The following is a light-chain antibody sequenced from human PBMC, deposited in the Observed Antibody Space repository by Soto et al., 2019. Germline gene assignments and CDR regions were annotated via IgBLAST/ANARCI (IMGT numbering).Light chain of an antibody. CDR2: DVS. V-gene: IGLV2-11*01. CDR3: CSYAGSYTYV. CDR1: SSDVGGYNY. J-gene: IGLJ1*01. Sequence: QSALTQPRSVSGSPGQSVTISCTGTSSDVGGYNYVSWYQQHPVKAPKLMIYDVSKRPSGVTDRFSGSKSGNAASLTISGLQAEDEADYYCCSYAGSYTYVFGTGTKVTVL.